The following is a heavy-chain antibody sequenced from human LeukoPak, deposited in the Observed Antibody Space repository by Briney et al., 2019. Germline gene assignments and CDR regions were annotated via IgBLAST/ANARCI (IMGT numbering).Heavy chain of an antibody. Sequence: PSETLSLTCTVSGGSISSYYWSWIRQPAGKGLEWIGRIYTSGSTNYNPSLKSRVTMSVDTSKNQFSLKLSSVTAADTAVYYCASGYSGYDWPRLFDYWGQGTLVTVSS. V-gene: IGHV4-4*07. CDR1: GGSISSYY. CDR3: ASGYSGYDWPRLFDY. CDR2: IYTSGST. D-gene: IGHD5-12*01. J-gene: IGHJ4*02.